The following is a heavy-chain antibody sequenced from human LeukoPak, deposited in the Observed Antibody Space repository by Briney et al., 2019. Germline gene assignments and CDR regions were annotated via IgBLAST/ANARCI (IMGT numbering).Heavy chain of an antibody. D-gene: IGHD6-13*01. CDR1: GFTFSSYW. CDR2: NNTDGSST. J-gene: IGHJ4*02. Sequence: GGSLRLPCAASGFTFSSYWMHWVRQAPGKGLVWVSRNNTDGSSTSYADSVKGRFTISRDNAKNTLYLQMNSLRAEDTAVYYCARVSSSSWWALDYWGQGTLVTVSS. V-gene: IGHV3-74*01. CDR3: ARVSSSSWWALDY.